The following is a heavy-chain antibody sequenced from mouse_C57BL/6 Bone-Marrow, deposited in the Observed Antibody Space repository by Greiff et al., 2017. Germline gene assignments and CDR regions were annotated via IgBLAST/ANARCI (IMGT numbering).Heavy chain of an antibody. CDR3: AGDYDYDCDAMDY. CDR1: GYTFTDYN. D-gene: IGHD2-4*01. CDR2: INPNNGGT. Sequence: VQLQQSGPELVKPGASVKMSCKASGYTFTDYNMHWVKQSHGKSLEWIGYINPNNGGTSYNQKFKGKATLTVNKSSSTAYMELRSLTSEDSAVYYCAGDYDYDCDAMDYWDQGTSVPVSS. V-gene: IGHV1-22*01. J-gene: IGHJ4*01.